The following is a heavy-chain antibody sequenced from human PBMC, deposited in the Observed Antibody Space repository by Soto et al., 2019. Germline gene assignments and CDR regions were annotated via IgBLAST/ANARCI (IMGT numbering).Heavy chain of an antibody. CDR1: GYTLTELS. CDR2: FDPEDGET. V-gene: IGHV1-24*01. CDR3: ATAATVTRSIDWFDL. Sequence: QVQLVQSGAEVKKPGASVKVSCKVSGYTLTELSMHWVRQAPGKGLEWMGGFDPEDGETIYAQKFQGRVTMTEDTSTDTADMELSSLRSEDTAVYYCATAATVTRSIDWFDLWGQATLVIVSS. D-gene: IGHD4-17*01. J-gene: IGHJ5*02.